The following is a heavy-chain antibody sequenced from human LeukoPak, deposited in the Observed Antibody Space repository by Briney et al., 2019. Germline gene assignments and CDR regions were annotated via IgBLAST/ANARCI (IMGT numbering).Heavy chain of an antibody. CDR3: AKEGGAYGSGSYSDY. Sequence: GGSLRLSCAASGFTFSSYGMHWVRQAPGKGLEWVAFIRYDGSNKYYADSVKGRFTISRDNSKNTLYLQMNSLRAEDTAVYYCAKEGGAYGSGSYSDYWGQGTLVTVSS. CDR2: IRYDGSNK. CDR1: GFTFSSYG. J-gene: IGHJ4*02. D-gene: IGHD3-10*01. V-gene: IGHV3-30*02.